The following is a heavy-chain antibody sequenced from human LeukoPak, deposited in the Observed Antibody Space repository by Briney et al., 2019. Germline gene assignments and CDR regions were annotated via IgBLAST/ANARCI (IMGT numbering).Heavy chain of an antibody. J-gene: IGHJ4*02. CDR2: MSHSGST. V-gene: IGHV4-59*08. D-gene: IGHD3-22*01. CDR3: ARHHLYDSSGDGRYYFDY. Sequence: PSETLSLTCIVSGGSISSYYWSWLRQPPGKGLEWIGSMSHSGSTYYNPSLKSRVTISVDTSKNQFSVKLSSVTAADTAVYYCARHHLYDSSGDGRYYFDYWGQGTLVTVSS. CDR1: GGSISSYY.